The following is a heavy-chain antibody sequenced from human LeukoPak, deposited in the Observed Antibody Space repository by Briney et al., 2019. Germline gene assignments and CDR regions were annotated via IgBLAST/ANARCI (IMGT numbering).Heavy chain of an antibody. D-gene: IGHD6-13*01. V-gene: IGHV3-23*01. J-gene: IGHJ4*02. CDR3: AKDHPLFSSWPYYFDY. CDR2: ISGSGGST. Sequence: GGSLRLSCVASRFTFSSFAMSWVRQAPGKGLEWVSTISGSGGSTYYADSVRGRFTVSRDNSKNTLYLQMNSLRAEDTAVYYCAKDHPLFSSWPYYFDYWGPGTLVTVSS. CDR1: RFTFSSFA.